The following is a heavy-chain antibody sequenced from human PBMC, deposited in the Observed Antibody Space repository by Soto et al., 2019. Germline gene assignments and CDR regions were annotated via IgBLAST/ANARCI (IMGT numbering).Heavy chain of an antibody. CDR1: GGSVSTNSYS. D-gene: IGHD6-13*01. Sequence: SETLSLTCTVSGGSVSTNSYSWGWIRQSPGKGLEWIGTIYSSENTYYNPSLLSRVTISVDTSKNKFSLRLSSVTAADTAVYYCARTRQHSSWYFDAFDIWGQGTMVTVSS. V-gene: IGHV4-39*01. J-gene: IGHJ3*02. CDR2: IYSSENT. CDR3: ARTRQHSSWYFDAFDI.